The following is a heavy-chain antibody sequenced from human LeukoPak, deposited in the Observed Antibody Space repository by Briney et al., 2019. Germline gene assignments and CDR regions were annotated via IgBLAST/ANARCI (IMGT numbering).Heavy chain of an antibody. CDR1: GYTFTSYA. J-gene: IGHJ6*03. D-gene: IGHD3-10*01. CDR3: ASRRGLSAADYYYYYMDV. V-gene: IGHV7-4-1*02. CDR2: INTKNGNP. Sequence: ASVTVSCKASGYTFTSYAMNWVRQAPGQGLEWMGWINTKNGNPTYAQGFTGRFVFSLDTSVSTAYLQISSLKAEDTAVYYCASRRGLSAADYYYYYMDVWGKGTTVTVSS.